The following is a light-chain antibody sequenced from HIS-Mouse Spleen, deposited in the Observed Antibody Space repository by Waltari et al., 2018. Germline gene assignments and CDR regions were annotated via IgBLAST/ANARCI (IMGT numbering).Light chain of an antibody. Sequence: QSALTQPASVSGSTGQSITISCTGTSSYVGSYNLVPWYQQHPGKAPKLMIYEGSKRPSGVSNRFSGSKSGNTASLTISGLQAEDEADYYCCSYAGSSTLVFGGGTKLTVL. CDR3: CSYAGSSTLV. V-gene: IGLV2-23*01. J-gene: IGLJ3*02. CDR1: SSYVGSYNL. CDR2: EGS.